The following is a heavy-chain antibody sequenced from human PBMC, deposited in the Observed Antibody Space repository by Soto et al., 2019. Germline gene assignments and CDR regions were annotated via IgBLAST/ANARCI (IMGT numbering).Heavy chain of an antibody. CDR3: ASYIAAAGGESFDY. CDR1: GGTFSSYA. J-gene: IGHJ4*02. CDR2: IIPIFGTA. D-gene: IGHD6-13*01. Sequence: QVQLVQSGAEVKKPGSSVKVSCKASGGTFSSYAISWVRQAPGQGLEWMGGIIPIFGTANYAQKFQGRVMITADESTSTAYMEMSSLRSEDTAVYYCASYIAAAGGESFDYWGQGTLVTVSS. V-gene: IGHV1-69*01.